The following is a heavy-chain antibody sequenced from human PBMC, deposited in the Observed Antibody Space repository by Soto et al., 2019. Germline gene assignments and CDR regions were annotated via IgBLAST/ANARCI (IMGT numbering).Heavy chain of an antibody. Sequence: QLQLQESGPGLVKPSETLSLTCTVSGGSISSSSYYWGWIRQPPGKGLEWIGSIYYSGNTYYNPSLKSRVTMSVDTSKNQFSLRLTSVTAADTAVYYCARRLTTIPFVEWYFDLWGRGTLVTVSS. CDR2: IYYSGNT. J-gene: IGHJ2*01. V-gene: IGHV4-39*01. CDR1: GGSISSSSYY. CDR3: ARRLTTIPFVEWYFDL. D-gene: IGHD4-17*01.